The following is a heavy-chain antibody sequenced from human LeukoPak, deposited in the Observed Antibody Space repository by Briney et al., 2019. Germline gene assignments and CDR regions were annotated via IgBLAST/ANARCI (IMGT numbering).Heavy chain of an antibody. CDR2: INPNSGGT. V-gene: IGHV1-2*06. J-gene: IGHJ5*02. Sequence: ASVKVSCKASGYTFTGYYMHWVRQAPGQGLEWMGRINPNSGGTNYAQKFQGRVTMTRDTSISTAYMELSRLRSDDTAAYYCARDKYSGLGSNWFDPWGQGTLVTVSS. CDR1: GYTFTGYY. CDR3: ARDKYSGLGSNWFDP. D-gene: IGHD6-6*01.